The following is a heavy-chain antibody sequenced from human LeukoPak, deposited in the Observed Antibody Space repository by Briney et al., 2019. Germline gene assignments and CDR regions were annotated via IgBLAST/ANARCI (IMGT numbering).Heavy chain of an antibody. J-gene: IGHJ4*02. D-gene: IGHD2-21*02. CDR1: GFTFSSYS. CDR2: ISSSSSTI. Sequence: GGSLRLSCAASGFTFSSYSMNWVRQAPGKGLEWVSYISSSSSTIYYADSVEGRFTISRDNAKNSLYLQMNSLRAEDTAVYYCARSMNLEWPVVTAVDYWGQGTLVTVSS. V-gene: IGHV3-48*04. CDR3: ARSMNLEWPVVTAVDY.